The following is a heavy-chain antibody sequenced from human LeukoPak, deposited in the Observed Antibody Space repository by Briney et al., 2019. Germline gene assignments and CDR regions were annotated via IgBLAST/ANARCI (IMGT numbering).Heavy chain of an antibody. CDR3: ARLTRLSTSPDRYYLDY. V-gene: IGHV4-4*09. J-gene: IGHJ4*02. D-gene: IGHD6-6*01. Sequence: SETLSLTCTVSGDSISSYYWSWIRQPPGKGLEWIGYIYTSGGTNYIPSLKGRVTISIDTSKNQFSMKLSSVTAADSAVYYCARLTRLSTSPDRYYLDYWGQGTLVTVSS. CDR2: IYTSGGT. CDR1: GDSISSYY.